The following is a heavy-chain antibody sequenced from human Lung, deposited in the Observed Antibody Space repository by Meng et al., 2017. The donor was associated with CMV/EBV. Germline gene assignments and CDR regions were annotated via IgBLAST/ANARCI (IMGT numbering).Heavy chain of an antibody. J-gene: IGHJ4*02. CDR2: TSYDGSKK. CDR3: ARADYANYGFWSGFPAF. D-gene: IGHD3-3*01. V-gene: IGHV3-30*04. CDR1: GFMFSSYS. Sequence: GESXKIXXVASGFMFSSYSLHWVRQAPGKGLEWVAVTSYDGSKKEYANSVKGRFTVSRDNSKNTLYLQMNTLRADDTAVYYCARADYANYGFWSGFPAFWGQGXRVXVS.